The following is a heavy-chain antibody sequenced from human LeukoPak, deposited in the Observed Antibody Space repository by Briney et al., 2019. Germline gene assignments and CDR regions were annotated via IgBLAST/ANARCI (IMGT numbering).Heavy chain of an antibody. V-gene: IGHV3-23*01. J-gene: IGHJ4*02. CDR2: ISGSGGST. Sequence: GGSLRLSCAASGFTFSSYAMSWVRQAPGKGLEGGSAISGSGGSTYYADSVKGRFTISRDNSKNKLYLQMNSLRAEDTAVYYCARLRYFDWLLQTMYYFDYWGQGTLVTVSS. D-gene: IGHD3-9*01. CDR1: GFTFSSYA. CDR3: ARLRYFDWLLQTMYYFDY.